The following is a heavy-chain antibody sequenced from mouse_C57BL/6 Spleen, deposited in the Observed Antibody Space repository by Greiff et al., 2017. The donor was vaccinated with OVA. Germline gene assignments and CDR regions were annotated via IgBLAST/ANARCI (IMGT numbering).Heavy chain of an antibody. CDR2: IYPGDGDT. Sequence: VQLQQSGPELVKPGASVKISCKASGYAFSSSWMNWVKQRPGKGLEWIGRIYPGDGDTNYNGKFKGKATLTADKSSRPAYMQLSSLTSEDSAVYFCARGSDWYFDVWGTGTTVTVSS. J-gene: IGHJ1*03. CDR3: ARGSDWYFDV. V-gene: IGHV1-82*01. CDR1: GYAFSSSW.